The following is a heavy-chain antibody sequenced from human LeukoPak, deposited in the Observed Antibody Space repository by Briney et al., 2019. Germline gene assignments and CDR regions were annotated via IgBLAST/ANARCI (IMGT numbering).Heavy chain of an antibody. J-gene: IGHJ4*02. V-gene: IGHV3-7*01. D-gene: IGHD3-22*01. CDR3: AKYFYDGSDTHYFDY. CDR2: IKPDGSEK. Sequence: GESLRLSCAASGFTFSSHWMSWVRQAPGKGLEWVGNIKPDGSEKYYVDSLKGRFIISRDNAKNSLYLQMNSLRAEDMAVYYCAKYFYDGSDTHYFDYWGQGTPVAVSS. CDR1: GFTFSSHW.